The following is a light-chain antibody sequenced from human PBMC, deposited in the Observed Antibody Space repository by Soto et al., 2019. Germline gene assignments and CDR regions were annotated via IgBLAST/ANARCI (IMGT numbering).Light chain of an antibody. CDR2: KAS. Sequence: DSQMTQSPSTLSASVGDRVTITCRASQSVTTWLAWYQQKPGKAPKILISKASNLQSAVPSRFSASGSGSEFTLTISSSQPDDFGNYYCQQYYSYPLSSGGGTQVEIK. CDR1: QSVTTW. J-gene: IGKJ4*01. CDR3: QQYYSYPLS. V-gene: IGKV1-5*03.